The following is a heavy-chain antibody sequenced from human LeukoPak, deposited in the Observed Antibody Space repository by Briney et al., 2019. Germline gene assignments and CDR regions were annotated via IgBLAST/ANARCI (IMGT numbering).Heavy chain of an antibody. V-gene: IGHV3-66*01. CDR1: GFTVSSNY. J-gene: IGHJ4*02. Sequence: PGGSLRLSCAASGFTVSSNYMTWVRQAPGKGLEWVSIIYSGGSTHYADSVKGRFTISRDNAKNSLYLQMNSLRAEDTAVYHCARMVRLDYWGQGTLVTVSS. D-gene: IGHD3-10*01. CDR2: IYSGGST. CDR3: ARMVRLDY.